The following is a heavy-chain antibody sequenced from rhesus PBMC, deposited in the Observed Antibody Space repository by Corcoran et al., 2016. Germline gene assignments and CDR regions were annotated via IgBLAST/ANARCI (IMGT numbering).Heavy chain of an antibody. Sequence: QVQLQESGPGLVKPSETLSLTCAVSGGSISSGYYYWSWIRQPPGKGLEWIGYITYSGSTSCNPALKRPVTISRDTSKNQFSLKLSSVAAADTAVYYCARDGSRAGFDYWGQGVLVTVSS. J-gene: IGHJ4*01. CDR2: ITYSGST. D-gene: IGHD6-31*01. V-gene: IGHV4-122*02. CDR3: ARDGSRAGFDY. CDR1: GGSISSGYYY.